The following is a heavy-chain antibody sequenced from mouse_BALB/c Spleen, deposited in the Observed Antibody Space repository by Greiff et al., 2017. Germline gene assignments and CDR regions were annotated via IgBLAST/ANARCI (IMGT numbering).Heavy chain of an antibody. CDR3: AKGMDY. CDR2: IAPGSGST. J-gene: IGHJ4*01. V-gene: IGHV1S41*01. Sequence: PGQGLEWIGRIAPGSGSTYYNEMFKGKATLTVDTSSSTAYIQLSSLSSEDSAVYFCAKGMDYWGQGTSVTVSS.